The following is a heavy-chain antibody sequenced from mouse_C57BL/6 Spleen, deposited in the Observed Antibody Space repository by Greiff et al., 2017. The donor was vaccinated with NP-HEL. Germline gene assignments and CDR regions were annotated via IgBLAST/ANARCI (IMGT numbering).Heavy chain of an antibody. CDR2: IDPNSGNT. J-gene: IGHJ4*01. CDR3: ARQDYDYDDAMDY. V-gene: IGHV1-62-3*01. CDR1: GYTFTSYW. D-gene: IGHD2-4*01. Sequence: QVQLQQPGAELVKPGASVKLSCKASGYTFTSYWMHWVKQRPGRGLEWIGRIDPNSGNTYYNEKFKGKATLTADKSSSTAYMELRSLTSEDSAVYFCARQDYDYDDAMDYWGQGTSVTVSS.